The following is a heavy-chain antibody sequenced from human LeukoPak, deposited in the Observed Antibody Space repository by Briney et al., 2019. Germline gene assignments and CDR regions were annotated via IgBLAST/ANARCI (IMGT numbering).Heavy chain of an antibody. J-gene: IGHJ4*02. CDR2: INPIFGTA. D-gene: IGHD4-23*01. CDR1: GYTFTSYD. V-gene: IGHV1-69*13. Sequence: ASVKVSCKASGYTFTSYDINWVRQAPGQGLEWMGGINPIFGTANYAQKFQGRVTITADESTSTAYMELSSLRSEDTAVYYCARTQLTTVVTPYMGIFDYWGQGTLVTVSS. CDR3: ARTQLTTVVTPYMGIFDY.